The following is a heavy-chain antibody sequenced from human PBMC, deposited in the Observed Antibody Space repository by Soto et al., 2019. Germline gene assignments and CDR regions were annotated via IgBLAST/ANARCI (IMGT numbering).Heavy chain of an antibody. CDR2: ISPIFGTP. Sequence: QLQLVQSGAEVKKPASSVTVSCKASGGTFSSYTISWVRQAPGQGLEWMAGISPIFGTPIYAQKFQDRVTITADDSTMTAYMEMNRLTSEDTAVYYCARVVVGSRLSLDYWGKETLVTISS. D-gene: IGHD1-26*01. CDR1: GGTFSSYT. J-gene: IGHJ4*02. V-gene: IGHV1-69*01. CDR3: ARVVVGSRLSLDY.